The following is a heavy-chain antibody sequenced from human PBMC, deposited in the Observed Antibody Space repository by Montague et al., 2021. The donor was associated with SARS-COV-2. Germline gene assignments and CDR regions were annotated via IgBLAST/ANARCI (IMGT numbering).Heavy chain of an antibody. D-gene: IGHD2-8*02. Sequence: SETLSLTCTASGGSVSSGIHYWSWIRQAPGKGLEWIGYIYYAGSTNYNPSLQSRVTISVDTSKNQFSLSLSSVTAADTALYYCARMGPSQCCPGGGWYSWVRDWFDPWGQGPPVIVSS. J-gene: IGHJ5*02. CDR3: ARMGPSQCCPGGGWYSWVRDWFDP. CDR1: GGSVSSGIHY. V-gene: IGHV4-61*01. CDR2: IYYAGST.